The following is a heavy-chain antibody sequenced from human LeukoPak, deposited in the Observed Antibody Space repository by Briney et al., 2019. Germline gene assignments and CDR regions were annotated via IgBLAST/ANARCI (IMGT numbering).Heavy chain of an antibody. D-gene: IGHD6-19*01. V-gene: IGHV4-59*01. J-gene: IGHJ5*02. CDR1: GDSISSYY. Sequence: SETLSLTCTVSGDSISSYYWSWIRQPPGKGLEWIGYIYYSGSTNYNPSLKSRVTISVDTSKNQFSLKLSSVTAADTAVYYCARAGYSSGYLWGQGTLVTVSS. CDR3: ARAGYSSGYL. CDR2: IYYSGST.